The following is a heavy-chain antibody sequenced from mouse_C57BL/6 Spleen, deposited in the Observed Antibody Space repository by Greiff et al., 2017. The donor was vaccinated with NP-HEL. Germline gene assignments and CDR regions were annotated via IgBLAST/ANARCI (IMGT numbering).Heavy chain of an antibody. CDR2: IYPGDGDT. V-gene: IGHV1-82*01. CDR3: AHGSSPSWYFDV. Sequence: QVQLKESGPELVKPGASVKISCKASGYAFSSSWMNWVKQRPGKGLEWIGRIYPGDGDTNYNGKFKGKATLTADKSSSTAYMQLSSLTSEDSAVYFCAHGSSPSWYFDVWGTGTTVTVSS. CDR1: GYAFSSSW. J-gene: IGHJ1*03. D-gene: IGHD1-1*01.